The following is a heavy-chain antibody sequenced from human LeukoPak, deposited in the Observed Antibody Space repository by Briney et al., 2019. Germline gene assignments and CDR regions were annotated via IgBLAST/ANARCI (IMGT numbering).Heavy chain of an antibody. Sequence: SETLSLTCTVSGASISSYYWSWIRQPAGKGLEWLGRTSTTVGTYYSPSLKSRVTMSIDTSKNQFSLRLTSVTAGDTAVYFCAGGYGSGTYSAWGQGPLVTVSS. V-gene: IGHV4-4*07. CDR2: TSTTVGT. CDR3: AGGYGSGTYSA. D-gene: IGHD3-10*01. CDR1: GASISSYY. J-gene: IGHJ5*02.